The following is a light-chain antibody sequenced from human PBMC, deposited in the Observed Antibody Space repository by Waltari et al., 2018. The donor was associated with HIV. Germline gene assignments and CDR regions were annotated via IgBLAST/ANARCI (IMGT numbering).Light chain of an antibody. CDR2: NNN. J-gene: IGLJ3*02. CDR3: AAWADSLNGPV. CDR1: NSTIGSTT. V-gene: IGLV1-44*01. Sequence: QSVLIQPPSASGTPGQRVSISCSGSNSTIGSTTVPGYQYIPGTAPKLLIYNNNQRPSGVPDRFSGSKSGTSASLAISGLQSEDEADYFCAAWADSLNGPVFGGGTKLTVL.